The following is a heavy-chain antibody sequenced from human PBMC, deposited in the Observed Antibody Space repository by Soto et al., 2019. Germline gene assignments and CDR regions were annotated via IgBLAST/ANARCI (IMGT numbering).Heavy chain of an antibody. CDR1: GYTFTSYT. J-gene: IGHJ4*02. CDR3: ARDDITATIDY. V-gene: IGHV1-3*01. Sequence: GGSVKVSCKASGYTFTSYTMHWGRQAPGQRLEWMGWINAGNGNTKYSQKFQGRVTITRDTSASTAYMELSSLRSEDTAVYYCARDDITATIDYWGQGTLVTVSS. D-gene: IGHD1-7*01. CDR2: INAGNGNT.